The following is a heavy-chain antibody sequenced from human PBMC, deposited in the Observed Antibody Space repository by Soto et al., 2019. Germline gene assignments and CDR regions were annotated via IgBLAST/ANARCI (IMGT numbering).Heavy chain of an antibody. Sequence: QVQLVESGGGLVKPGGSLRLSCEAFGFTFSDYYMNWIRQAPGKGLEWVAYISTRGTSIYYADSVKGRFTICRDNAEKSLYVQMNSLRAEDTAVYYCARLTQLQRWPKTKLYNSFDPWGQGTLVTVSS. J-gene: IGHJ5*02. V-gene: IGHV3-11*01. CDR1: GFTFSDYY. CDR3: ARLTQLQRWPKTKLYNSFDP. D-gene: IGHD1-1*01. CDR2: ISTRGTSI.